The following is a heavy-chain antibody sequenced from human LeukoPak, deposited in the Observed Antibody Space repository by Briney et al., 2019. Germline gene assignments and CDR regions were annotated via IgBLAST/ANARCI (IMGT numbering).Heavy chain of an antibody. CDR2: ISSDGNDK. D-gene: IGHD5-12*01. J-gene: IGHJ4*02. Sequence: GGSLRLSCAASGVAFSSYGMHWVRQAPGKGLEWVALISSDGNDKLYGDSVKGRFTISRDDSKSTLYLQMNSLRAEDTAVYYCTTKVIRGNSGDDYDDWGQGTLVTVSS. V-gene: IGHV3-30*03. CDR1: GVAFSSYG. CDR3: TTKVIRGNSGDDYDD.